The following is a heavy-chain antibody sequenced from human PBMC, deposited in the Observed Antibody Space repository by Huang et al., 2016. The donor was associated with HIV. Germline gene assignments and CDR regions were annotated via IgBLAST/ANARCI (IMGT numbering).Heavy chain of an antibody. V-gene: IGHV7-4-1*02. CDR1: GYTFNRYA. CDR3: SRGLFDY. J-gene: IGHJ4*02. CDR2: IDTNTVNP. Sequence: VQLVQSGSELKKPGSSVKVSCKAYGYTFNRYAINWVRQAPGQGLAWMGGIDTNTVNPTCAQGFTGRFVFSWDTSVSTAYLQISSLKAEDTAVYYCSRGLFDYWGQGTLVTVSS.